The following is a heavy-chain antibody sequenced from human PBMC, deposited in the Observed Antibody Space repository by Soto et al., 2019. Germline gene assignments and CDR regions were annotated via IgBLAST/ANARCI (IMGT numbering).Heavy chain of an antibody. Sequence: PSETLSLTCDVSGDSITSSNWWSWVRQPPGKGLEWIGEIYHSGSTNYNPSLKGRVTISVDKSKNHFSLSLNSVTTADTAVYYCARAPIVVVVAATPFYYYYYGMDVWGQGTTVTVSS. CDR1: GDSITSSNW. CDR2: IYHSGST. V-gene: IGHV4-4*02. J-gene: IGHJ6*02. D-gene: IGHD2-15*01. CDR3: ARAPIVVVVAATPFYYYYYGMDV.